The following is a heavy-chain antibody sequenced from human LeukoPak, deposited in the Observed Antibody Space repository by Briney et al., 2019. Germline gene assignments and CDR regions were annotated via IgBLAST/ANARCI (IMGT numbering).Heavy chain of an antibody. CDR3: ARLAVTTYYYMDV. D-gene: IGHD4-17*01. CDR1: GGSISSGNYY. CDR2: IYTSGST. V-gene: IGHV4-61*02. Sequence: PSETLSLTCTVPGGSISSGNYYWSWIRQPAGKGLEWIGRIYTSGSTNYNPSLKSRVTISVDTSKNQFSLKLSSVTAADTAVYYCARLAVTTYYYMDVWGKGTTVTVSS. J-gene: IGHJ6*03.